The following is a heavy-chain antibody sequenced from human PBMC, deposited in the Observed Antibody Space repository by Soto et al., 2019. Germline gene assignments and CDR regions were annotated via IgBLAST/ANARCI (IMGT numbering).Heavy chain of an antibody. V-gene: IGHV3-7*01. D-gene: IGHD2-2*02. Sequence: EVQLVESGGGLVQPGGSLRLSCAASGFTFSSYWMSWVRQAPGKGLEWVANIKQDGSEKYYVDSVKGRFTISRDNAKNSLYLQMNSLRAEDTAVYYCARPEDCSSTSCYRSCFDYWGQGTLVTVSS. J-gene: IGHJ4*02. CDR2: IKQDGSEK. CDR3: ARPEDCSSTSCYRSCFDY. CDR1: GFTFSSYW.